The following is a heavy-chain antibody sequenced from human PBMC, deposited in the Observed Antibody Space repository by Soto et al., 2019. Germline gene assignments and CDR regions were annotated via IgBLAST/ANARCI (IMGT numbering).Heavy chain of an antibody. CDR2: INGDGSGT. Sequence: EVQLVESGGGLVQPGGSLRLSCAASGFTFSGSWMHWVRQAPGKGLVWVSRINGDGSGTSCADFVKGRFTISRDDAKNTLFLQMNGLRAEDTAVYYCARGIFGSGTANDYWCQGTLVTVSS. D-gene: IGHD3-10*01. V-gene: IGHV3-74*01. CDR3: ARGIFGSGTANDY. CDR1: GFTFSGSW. J-gene: IGHJ4*02.